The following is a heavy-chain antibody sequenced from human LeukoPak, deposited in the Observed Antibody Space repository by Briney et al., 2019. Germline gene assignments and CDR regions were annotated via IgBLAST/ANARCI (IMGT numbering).Heavy chain of an antibody. J-gene: IGHJ4*02. CDR1: GFTFSSYA. V-gene: IGHV3-23*01. Sequence: PGGSLRLSCAASGFTFSSYAMSWVRQAPGKGLEWVSAISGSGGSTYYAESVKGRFTISRDNSKNTLYLQMNSLRAEDTAVYYCAKVSPPLVMVRGAPYYFDYWGQGTLVTASS. CDR3: AKVSPPLVMVRGAPYYFDY. CDR2: ISGSGGST. D-gene: IGHD3-10*01.